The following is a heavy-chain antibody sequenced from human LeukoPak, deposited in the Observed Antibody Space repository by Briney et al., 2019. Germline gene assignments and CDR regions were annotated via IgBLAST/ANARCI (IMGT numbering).Heavy chain of an antibody. D-gene: IGHD4-23*01. Sequence: GGSLRLSCVASGFTFEDYAMHWVRQAPGKGLEWVSGISWNSGSIGYADSVKGRFTISKDNSKATLYLQMSSLRPEDTAVYYCAKDLHGGYSSDYWGQGTLVTVSS. CDR2: ISWNSGSI. CDR1: GFTFEDYA. V-gene: IGHV3-9*01. J-gene: IGHJ4*02. CDR3: AKDLHGGYSSDY.